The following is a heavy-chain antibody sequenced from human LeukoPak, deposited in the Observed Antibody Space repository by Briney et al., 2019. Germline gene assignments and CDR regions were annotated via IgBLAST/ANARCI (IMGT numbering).Heavy chain of an antibody. V-gene: IGHV4-4*07. Sequence: PSETLSLTCTVSGGSISSYYWSWIRQPAGKGLEWIGRIYSSGSTNYNPSLKSRVTMSVDTSKNQFSLKLSSVTAADTAVYYCARDIVVVVAATSNWLDPWGQGTLVTVSS. D-gene: IGHD2-15*01. J-gene: IGHJ5*02. CDR1: GGSISSYY. CDR2: IYSSGST. CDR3: ARDIVVVVAATSNWLDP.